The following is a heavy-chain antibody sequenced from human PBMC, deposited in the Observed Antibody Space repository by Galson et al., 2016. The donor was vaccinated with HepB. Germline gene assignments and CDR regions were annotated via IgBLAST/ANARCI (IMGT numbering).Heavy chain of an antibody. Sequence: TLSLTCTVSGGSISSRGSYWSWIRQHPGKGLEWIGYIYYSGGTYYNPSLQSRLTISLDTSKNHFSLKLDSVTAADTAVHYCAGYEVVSFDYWGQGTLVTVSS. CDR3: AGYEVVSFDY. D-gene: IGHD2-15*01. J-gene: IGHJ4*02. CDR2: IYYSGGT. V-gene: IGHV4-31*03. CDR1: GGSISSRGSY.